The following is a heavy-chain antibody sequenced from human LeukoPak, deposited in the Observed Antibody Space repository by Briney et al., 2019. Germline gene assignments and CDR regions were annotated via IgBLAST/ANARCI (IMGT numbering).Heavy chain of an antibody. V-gene: IGHV4-34*01. D-gene: IGHD1-26*01. CDR2: INHSGST. Sequence: PSETLSLTCAVYGGSFSGYYWSWIRQPPGKGLEWIGEINHSGSTNYNPSLKSRVTISVDTSKNQFSLKLSSVTAADTAVYYCARGPGYSGSYYVAFDIWGQGTMVTDSS. CDR3: ARGPGYSGSYYVAFDI. CDR1: GGSFSGYY. J-gene: IGHJ3*02.